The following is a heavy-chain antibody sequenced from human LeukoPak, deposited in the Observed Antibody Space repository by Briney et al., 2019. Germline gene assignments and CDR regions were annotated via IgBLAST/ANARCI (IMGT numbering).Heavy chain of an antibody. V-gene: IGHV1-18*01. CDR3: ARDWSCFDY. Sequence: ASVKVSCKASGYTFTTYGINWVRQAPGQRVEWMGLISAYNGNTNYAQKLQGRVTMTTDTSTSTAYMELRSLRSDDTAVYYCARDWSCFDYWGQGTLVTVSS. CDR2: ISAYNGNT. J-gene: IGHJ4*02. D-gene: IGHD1-26*01. CDR1: GYTFTTYG.